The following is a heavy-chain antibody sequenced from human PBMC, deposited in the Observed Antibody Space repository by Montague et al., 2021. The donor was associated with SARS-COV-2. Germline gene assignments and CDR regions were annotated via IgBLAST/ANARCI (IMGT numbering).Heavy chain of an antibody. V-gene: IGHV3-53*01. Sequence: SLRLSCAASGLSVSSNYMTWVRQAPGKGLDWVSVIYSGVNKYYADSVRGRFTISRDNSKNILYLQMNRLRVDDTAVYYCARMAGGNVSRPFDLWGQGTLVIVSA. CDR2: IYSGVNK. J-gene: IGHJ5*02. CDR3: ARMAGGNVSRPFDL. D-gene: IGHD2-15*01. CDR1: GLSVSSNY.